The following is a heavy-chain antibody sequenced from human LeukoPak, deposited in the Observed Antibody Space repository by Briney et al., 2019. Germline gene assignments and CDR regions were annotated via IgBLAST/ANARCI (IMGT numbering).Heavy chain of an antibody. D-gene: IGHD3-22*01. J-gene: IGHJ4*02. V-gene: IGHV1-69*13. CDR3: ARDPTYYDSSGYYS. CDR2: IIPIFGTA. Sequence: SVKVSCKASGGTFSSYAISWVRQAPGQGLEWMGGIIPIFGTANYTQKFQGRVTITADESTSTAYMELSSLRSEDTAVYYCARDPTYYDSSGYYSWGQGTLVTVSS. CDR1: GGTFSSYA.